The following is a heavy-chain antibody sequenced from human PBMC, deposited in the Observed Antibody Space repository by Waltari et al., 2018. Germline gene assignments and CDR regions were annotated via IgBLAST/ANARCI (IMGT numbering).Heavy chain of an antibody. CDR3: ARTMIVVGSLDY. CDR2: IYTSGST. V-gene: IGHV4-4*07. J-gene: IGHJ4*02. CDR1: GGSISSYY. D-gene: IGHD3-22*01. Sequence: QVQLQESGPGLVKPSETLSLTCTVSGGSISSYYWSWIRQPAGRGLAWLGRIYTSGSTNYNPSLKSRGTMAVDTSKNQFSLKLSSVTAADTAVYYCARTMIVVGSLDYWGQGTLVTVSS.